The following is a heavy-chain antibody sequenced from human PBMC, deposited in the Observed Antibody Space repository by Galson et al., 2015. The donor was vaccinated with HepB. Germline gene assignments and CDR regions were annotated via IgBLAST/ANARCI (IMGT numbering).Heavy chain of an antibody. Sequence: SLRLSCAASGFTFVDYGMSWVRQSPGKGLEWVPYINWSGGTTRYGDSVKGRFTISRDNAKNSLYLQMNSLRAEDTALYYRAREGGDSSWWHFRHWGQGTLVTVSS. J-gene: IGHJ1*01. CDR1: GFTFVDYG. CDR2: INWSGGTT. CDR3: AREGGDSSWWHFRH. V-gene: IGHV3-20*04. D-gene: IGHD6-13*01.